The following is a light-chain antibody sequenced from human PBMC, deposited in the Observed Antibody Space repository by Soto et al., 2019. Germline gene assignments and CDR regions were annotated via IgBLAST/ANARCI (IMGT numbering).Light chain of an antibody. CDR2: EVS. CDR3: SSYTSSILDDV. V-gene: IGLV2-14*01. CDR1: SSDVGGYNY. J-gene: IGLJ1*01. Sequence: QSALTQPASVSGSPGQSITISCTGTSSDVGGYNYVSWYQQHPGKAPKLMIYEVSNRPSGVSNRFSGSKSGNTASLTISGLQAEDEADYYCSSYTSSILDDVFRTGAKRTVL.